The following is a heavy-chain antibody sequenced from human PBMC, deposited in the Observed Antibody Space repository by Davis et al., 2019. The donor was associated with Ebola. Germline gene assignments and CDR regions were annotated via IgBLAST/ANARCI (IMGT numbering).Heavy chain of an antibody. CDR2: INPYSGGT. CDR1: GYTFTGYY. D-gene: IGHD3-9*01. J-gene: IGHJ6*04. CDR3: ARVGILTGYYNAYYYYGMDV. V-gene: IGHV1-2*06. Sequence: AASVKVSCKASGYTFTGYYMHWVRQAPGQGLEWVGRINPYSGGTNYAQKFQSRVTMTRDTSISTAYMELSRLRSDDTAVYYCARVGILTGYYNAYYYYGMDVWGKGTTVTVSS.